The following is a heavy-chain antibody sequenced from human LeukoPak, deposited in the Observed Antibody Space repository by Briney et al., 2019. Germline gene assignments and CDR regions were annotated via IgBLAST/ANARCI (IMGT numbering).Heavy chain of an antibody. Sequence: GGTLRLSCAASGFTFSNYGMNWVRQAPGKGLEWVSFISSSSSYIYYADSVKGRFTISRDNSKNTLYLQMNSLRAEDTAVYYCAKDRSGSYLDAFDIWGQGTMVTVSS. CDR2: ISSSSSYI. CDR3: AKDRSGSYLDAFDI. D-gene: IGHD1-26*01. J-gene: IGHJ3*02. V-gene: IGHV3-21*04. CDR1: GFTFSNYG.